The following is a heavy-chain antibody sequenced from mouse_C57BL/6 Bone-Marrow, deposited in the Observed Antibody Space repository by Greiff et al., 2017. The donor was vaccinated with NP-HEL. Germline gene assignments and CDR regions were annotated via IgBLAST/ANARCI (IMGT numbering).Heavy chain of an antibody. Sequence: QVQLQQPGAELVKPGASVKLSCKASGYTFTSYWMHWVKQRPGQGLAWIGMIHPNSGSTNYNEKFTSKATLTVDKSSSTAYMQLSSLTSEDSAVYYCARQGDGYYDWFAYWGQGTLVTVSA. V-gene: IGHV1-64*01. CDR3: ARQGDGYYDWFAY. J-gene: IGHJ3*01. CDR1: GYTFTSYW. D-gene: IGHD2-3*01. CDR2: IHPNSGST.